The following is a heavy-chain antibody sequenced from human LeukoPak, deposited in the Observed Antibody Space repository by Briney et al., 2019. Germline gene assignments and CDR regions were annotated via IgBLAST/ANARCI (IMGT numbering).Heavy chain of an antibody. J-gene: IGHJ4*02. CDR1: GFTCSRYG. CDR2: ISSIDGST. D-gene: IGHD3-10*01. CDR3: AKDISRTGSGSYYSGYFDY. Sequence: PGGSLRLSCAASGFTCSRYGMSWVRQAPGKGLEWVSGISSIDGSTYYADSVKGRFTVSRDNAKNSLYLQMNSLRAEDTALYYCAKDISRTGSGSYYSGYFDYWGQGTLVTVSS. V-gene: IGHV3-23*01.